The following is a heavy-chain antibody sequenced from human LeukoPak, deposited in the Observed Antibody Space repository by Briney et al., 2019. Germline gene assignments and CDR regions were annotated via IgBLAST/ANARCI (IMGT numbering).Heavy chain of an antibody. CDR3: ARDQWLDY. V-gene: IGHV3-48*01. Sequence: LTGGSLRLSCAASGFTFSGYIMNWVRQAPGKGLEWVSFIGTSGNTIYYADSVKGRFTVSRDNAKNSLYLQMNSLRAEDTAVYYCARDQWLDYWGRGTLVTVSS. D-gene: IGHD6-19*01. CDR1: GFTFSGYI. J-gene: IGHJ4*02. CDR2: IGTSGNTI.